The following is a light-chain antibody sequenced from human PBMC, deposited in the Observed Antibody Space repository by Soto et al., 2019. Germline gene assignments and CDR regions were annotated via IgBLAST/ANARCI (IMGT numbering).Light chain of an antibody. Sequence: DIQMTQSPSSVSASVGDRVTITCRASQGIYTWLACYQQKPGKAPNLLIYTASSLQSGLPSRFSGTGSGTEFTLTINILQPEDFATYCCQQASIFLFPFGQGKPLEIK. J-gene: IGKJ5*01. CDR3: QQASIFLFP. CDR2: TAS. CDR1: QGIYTW. V-gene: IGKV1-12*01.